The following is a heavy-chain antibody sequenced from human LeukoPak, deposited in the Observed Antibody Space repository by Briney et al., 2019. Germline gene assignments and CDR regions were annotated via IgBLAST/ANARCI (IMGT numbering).Heavy chain of an antibody. CDR2: ISSSSSTI. J-gene: IGHJ3*02. CDR1: GFTFSSYS. D-gene: IGHD3-10*01. Sequence: PGGSLRLSCAASGFTFSSYSMNWVRQAPGKGLEWVSYISSSSSTIYYADSVKGRFTISRDNAKNSLYLQMNSLRAEDTAVYYCARETYRFGSRDAFDIWGQGTMVTVSS. V-gene: IGHV3-48*01. CDR3: ARETYRFGSRDAFDI.